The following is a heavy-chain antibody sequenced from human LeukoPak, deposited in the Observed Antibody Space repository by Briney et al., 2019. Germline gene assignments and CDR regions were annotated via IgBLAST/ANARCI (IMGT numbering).Heavy chain of an antibody. CDR1: GYSVTELS. Sequence: ASVKVSCKVSGYSVTELSIHWVRQAPGLGLEWMGGFNREDDATLYAQNFQGRVTMTEDTSTDTAYMELSSLRSEDTALYYCATLDSYYDSSGRPLLPDWGQGTLVTVSS. V-gene: IGHV1-24*01. CDR2: FNREDDAT. D-gene: IGHD3-22*01. J-gene: IGHJ4*02. CDR3: ATLDSYYDSSGRPLLPD.